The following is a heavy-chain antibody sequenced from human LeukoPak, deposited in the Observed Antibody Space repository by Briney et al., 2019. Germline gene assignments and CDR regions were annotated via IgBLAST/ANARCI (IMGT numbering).Heavy chain of an antibody. V-gene: IGHV3-23*01. J-gene: IGHJ6*02. CDR3: ARRGGGRLHLHGMDV. Sequence: GGSLRLSCAASGFTFSSYAISWVRQAPGKGLEWVSAISGSGGSTYYADSVKGRFTISRDNFKNTVYLQMNSLRAEDTAVYYCARRGGGRLHLHGMDVWGQGTTVTVSS. CDR1: GFTFSSYA. D-gene: IGHD3-16*01. CDR2: ISGSGGST.